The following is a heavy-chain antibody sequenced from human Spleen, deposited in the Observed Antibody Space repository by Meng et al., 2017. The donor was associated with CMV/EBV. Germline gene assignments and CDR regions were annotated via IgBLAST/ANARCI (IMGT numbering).Heavy chain of an antibody. D-gene: IGHD3-3*01. Sequence: ASVKVSCKASGYTFTSYDINWVRQATGQGLEWMGWISTYNGKTHYAQNLQGRVTMTTDTSTTTAYMELRSLTSDDTAVYYCARAGLTIFGVVILDDHWGQGTLVTVSS. CDR3: ARAGLTIFGVVILDDH. CDR1: GYTFTSYD. CDR2: ISTYNGKT. J-gene: IGHJ4*02. V-gene: IGHV1-18*01.